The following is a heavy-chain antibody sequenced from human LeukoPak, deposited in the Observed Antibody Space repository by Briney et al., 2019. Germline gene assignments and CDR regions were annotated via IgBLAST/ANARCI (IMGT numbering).Heavy chain of an antibody. CDR2: IFYSGST. D-gene: IGHD2-2*01. CDR3: ARRMGYCNSPSCLDHWSDP. V-gene: IGHV4-30-4*01. Sequence: PSQTLSLTCTVSGSSISHGNYYWSWIRQPPGRGLEWIGYIFYSGSTYYNPSLKSQVTISLDTSKNLFSLKLTSVTAADTAVYYCARRMGYCNSPSCLDHWSDPWGQGTLVTVSS. J-gene: IGHJ5*02. CDR1: GSSISHGNYY.